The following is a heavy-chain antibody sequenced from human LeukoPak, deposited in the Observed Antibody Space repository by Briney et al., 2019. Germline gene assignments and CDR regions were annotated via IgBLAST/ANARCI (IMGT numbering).Heavy chain of an antibody. CDR1: GFSFSTYA. Sequence: GGSLRLSCAASGFSFSTYAMSWVRQAPGKGLEWVANINEDGSEKYYVDSVKGRFTISRDNAKNSLYLQMNSLRAEDTALYYCARAHHWGQGTLVTVSS. CDR3: ARAHH. CDR2: INEDGSEK. V-gene: IGHV3-7*01. J-gene: IGHJ5*02.